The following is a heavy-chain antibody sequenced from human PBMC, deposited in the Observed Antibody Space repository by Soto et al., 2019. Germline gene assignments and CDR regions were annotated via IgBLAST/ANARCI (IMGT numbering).Heavy chain of an antibody. Sequence: SETLSLTCTVSGGSITNSNWWSWVRLPPAKGLEWIGDIYHAGSTKYNPSLERRVTISVDTSNNQFALTLTSVTAADTAVYFCARGPPIVGNTTPLDSWGQGTLVTV. CDR1: GGSITNSNW. D-gene: IGHD1-26*01. V-gene: IGHV4-4*02. J-gene: IGHJ4*02. CDR3: ARGPPIVGNTTPLDS. CDR2: IYHAGST.